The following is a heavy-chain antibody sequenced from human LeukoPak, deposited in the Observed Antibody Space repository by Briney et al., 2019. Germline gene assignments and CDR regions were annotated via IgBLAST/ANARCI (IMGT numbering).Heavy chain of an antibody. Sequence: GGSLRLSCAASGFTFSDHYIDWVRQAPGKGLEWVGRSRNKANSYTTEYAASVKGRFTISRDDSKNTLYLQMNSLKTEDTAVYYCTTAPPATVIPDYWGQGTLVTVSS. CDR1: GFTFSDHY. J-gene: IGHJ4*02. CDR2: SRNKANSYTT. CDR3: TTAPPATVIPDY. V-gene: IGHV3-72*01. D-gene: IGHD4-17*01.